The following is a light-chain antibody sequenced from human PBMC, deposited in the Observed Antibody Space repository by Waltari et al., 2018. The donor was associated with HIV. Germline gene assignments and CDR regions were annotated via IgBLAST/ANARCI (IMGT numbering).Light chain of an antibody. J-gene: IGKJ5*01. V-gene: IGKV4-1*01. CDR3: QQYYSLPIT. CDR2: WAS. CDR1: QMVFYSFNNKYY. Sequence: DIGMTQSPDSLAVSLGERAAIHCQASQMVFYSFNNKYYLAWFHQRPGQPPMLLIDWASTRESAVPYRFSGSGSGTDFTLTSRSLQAEDVAVYYCQQYYSLPITFGQGTRLEIK.